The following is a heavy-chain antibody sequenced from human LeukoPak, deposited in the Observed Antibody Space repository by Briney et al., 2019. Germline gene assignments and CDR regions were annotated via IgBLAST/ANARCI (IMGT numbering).Heavy chain of an antibody. Sequence: GGSLRLSCAASGFTFSSYAMSWVRQAPGKGLEWVSYISSSSSTIYYADSVKGRFTISRDNAKNSLYLQMNSLRAEDTAVYYCARGTEVRGSNWFDPWGQGTLVTVSS. CDR1: GFTFSSYA. D-gene: IGHD3-10*01. J-gene: IGHJ5*02. V-gene: IGHV3-48*04. CDR2: ISSSSSTI. CDR3: ARGTEVRGSNWFDP.